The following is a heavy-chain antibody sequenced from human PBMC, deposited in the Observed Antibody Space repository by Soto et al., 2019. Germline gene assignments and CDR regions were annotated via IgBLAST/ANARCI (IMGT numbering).Heavy chain of an antibody. D-gene: IGHD5-12*01. V-gene: IGHV1-69*01. CDR1: GGTFSSYA. CDR3: AREQRAGYGRMEAFDI. Sequence: QVQLVQSGAEVKKPGSSVKVSCKASGGTFSSYAISWVRQAPGQGLEWMGGIIPIFGTTNYAQKFQGRVTITADESTSTAYMELSSLRSEDTAVYYCAREQRAGYGRMEAFDIWGQGTMVTVSS. J-gene: IGHJ3*02. CDR2: IIPIFGTT.